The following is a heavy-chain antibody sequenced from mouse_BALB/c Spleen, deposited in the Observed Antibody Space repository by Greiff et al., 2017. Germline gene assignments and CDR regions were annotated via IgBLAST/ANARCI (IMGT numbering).Heavy chain of an antibody. CDR3: ARTGTVYYYAMDY. D-gene: IGHD4-1*01. J-gene: IGHJ4*01. CDR1: GFTFSSYG. CDR2: INSNGGST. Sequence: EVKLQESGGGLVQPGGSLKLSCAASGFTFSSYGMSWVRQTPDKRLELVATINSNGGSTYYPDSVKGRFTISRDNAKNTLYLQMSSLKSEDTAMYYCARTGTVYYYAMDYWGQGTSVTVSS. V-gene: IGHV5-6-3*01.